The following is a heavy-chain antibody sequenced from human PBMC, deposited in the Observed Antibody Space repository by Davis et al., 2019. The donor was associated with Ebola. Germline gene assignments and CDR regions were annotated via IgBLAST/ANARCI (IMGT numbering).Heavy chain of an antibody. Sequence: GESLKISCKGSGFSVTNYWIAWVRQMPGKGLEWMGIIYPADSDTRYSPSFQGQVTISADKSITPAYLQWSSLKASDSATYYCARLFGYYDILTGDYYYYYMDVWGKGTTVTVS. D-gene: IGHD3-9*01. CDR3: ARLFGYYDILTGDYYYYYMDV. V-gene: IGHV5-51*01. CDR2: IYPADSDT. J-gene: IGHJ6*03. CDR1: GFSVTNYW.